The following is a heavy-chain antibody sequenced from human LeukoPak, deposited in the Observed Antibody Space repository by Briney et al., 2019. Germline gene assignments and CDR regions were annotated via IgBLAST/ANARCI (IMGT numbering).Heavy chain of an antibody. CDR2: ISSSSSYI. J-gene: IGHJ4*02. D-gene: IGHD3-9*01. CDR1: GFTFSSYS. V-gene: IGHV3-21*01. Sequence: GRSLRLSCAASGFTFSSYSMNWVRQAPGKGLEWVSSISSSSSYIYYADSVKGRFTISRDNAKNSLYLQMNSLRAEDTAVYYCARYPYYDILTGYYNLPYYFDYWGQGTLVTVSS. CDR3: ARYPYYDILTGYYNLPYYFDY.